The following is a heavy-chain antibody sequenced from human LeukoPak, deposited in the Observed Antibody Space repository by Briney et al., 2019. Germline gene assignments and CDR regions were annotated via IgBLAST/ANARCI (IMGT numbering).Heavy chain of an antibody. D-gene: IGHD3-9*01. CDR2: ISAYNGNT. J-gene: IGHJ6*02. Sequence: ASVKVSCKASGYTFTSYGISWVRQAPGQGVEWMGWISAYNGNTNYAQKLQGRVTMTTDTSTSTAYMEMRSLRSDDTAVYYCARDLTTTLRYFDWLPYYYGMDVWGQGTTVTVS. V-gene: IGHV1-18*01. CDR3: ARDLTTTLRYFDWLPYYYGMDV. CDR1: GYTFTSYG.